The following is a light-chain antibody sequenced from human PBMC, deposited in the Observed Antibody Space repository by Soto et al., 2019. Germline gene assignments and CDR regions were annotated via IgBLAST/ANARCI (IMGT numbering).Light chain of an antibody. V-gene: IGLV2-14*01. Sequence: QSALTQPASVSGSPGQSITISCTGTSSDVGTYNYVSWYQQHPDKAPKLMIYEVSNRPSGVSNRFSGSKSGNTASLTISGLQAGDEADYYCRSYSSSTTLVVFGGGTKVTVL. J-gene: IGLJ2*01. CDR2: EVS. CDR3: RSYSSSTTLVV. CDR1: SSDVGTYNY.